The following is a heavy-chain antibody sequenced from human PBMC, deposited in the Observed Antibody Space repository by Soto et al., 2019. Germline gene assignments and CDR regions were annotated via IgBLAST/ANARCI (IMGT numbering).Heavy chain of an antibody. CDR3: ARSKRGYFDWDPYDYYGMDV. J-gene: IGHJ6*02. V-gene: IGHV1-69*01. CDR1: GGTFSSYA. D-gene: IGHD3-9*01. Sequence: QVQLVQSGAEVKKPGSSVKVSCKASGGTFSSYAISWVRQAPGQGLEWMGGIIPIFGTANYAQKFQGRVTITADESTSTADMELSSLRSEDTAVYYCARSKRGYFDWDPYDYYGMDVWGQGTTVTVSS. CDR2: IIPIFGTA.